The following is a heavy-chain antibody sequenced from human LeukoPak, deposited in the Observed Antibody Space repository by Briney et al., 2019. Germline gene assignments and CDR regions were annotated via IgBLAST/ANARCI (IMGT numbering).Heavy chain of an antibody. CDR3: ARDSPIAVAGTGMDV. J-gene: IGHJ6*02. CDR2: TSWNSGSI. V-gene: IGHV3-9*01. D-gene: IGHD6-19*01. Sequence: GGSLRLSCAASGFTFDDYAMHWVRQAPGKGLEWVSGTSWNSGSIGYADSVKGRFTISRDNAKNSLYVQMNSLRAEDTALYYCARDSPIAVAGTGMDVWGQGTTVTVSS. CDR1: GFTFDDYA.